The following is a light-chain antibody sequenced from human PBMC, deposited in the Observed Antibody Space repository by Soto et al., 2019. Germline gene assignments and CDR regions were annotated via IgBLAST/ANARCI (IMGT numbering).Light chain of an antibody. CDR1: SCDVGNYKY. V-gene: IGLV2-8*01. Sequence: QSALTQSPSASGSPGQSVTISCTGTSCDVGNYKYVSWYQQHSRKAPKLMIYDVSKRPSGVPDRFSGSKSGTTASLTVSGLQVEEEADYYCSSYAGSNLWVFGGGTKLTVL. J-gene: IGLJ3*02. CDR2: DVS. CDR3: SSYAGSNLWV.